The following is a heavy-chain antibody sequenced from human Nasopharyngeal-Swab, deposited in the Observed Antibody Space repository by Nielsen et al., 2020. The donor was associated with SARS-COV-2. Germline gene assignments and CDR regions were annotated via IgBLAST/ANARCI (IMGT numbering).Heavy chain of an antibody. D-gene: IGHD3-3*01. CDR2: IKQDGSEK. Sequence: GESLKISCAASGLTFSSYWMSWVRQAPGKGLEWVANIKQDGSEKYYVDSVKGRFTISRDNAKNSLYLQMNSLRAEDTAVYYCARDRYYDFWSGYLEEVGLYYYYGMDVWGQGTTVTVSS. J-gene: IGHJ6*02. V-gene: IGHV3-7*01. CDR1: GLTFSSYW. CDR3: ARDRYYDFWSGYLEEVGLYYYYGMDV.